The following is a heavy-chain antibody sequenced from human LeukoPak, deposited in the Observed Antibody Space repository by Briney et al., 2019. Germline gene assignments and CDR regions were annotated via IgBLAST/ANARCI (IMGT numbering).Heavy chain of an antibody. D-gene: IGHD2-15*01. CDR2: VYYSGDT. J-gene: IGHJ4*02. CDR1: GDSVSGVY. CDR3: ARHPFATPFDC. Sequence: PSETLSLTCTVSGDSVSGVYWSWIRQPPGKGLEWIGYVYYSGDTNYNPSLKSRVTMSLDTSKNQVSLRLSSVTAADTAVYYCARHPFATPFDCWGRGTLLTVSS. V-gene: IGHV4-59*08.